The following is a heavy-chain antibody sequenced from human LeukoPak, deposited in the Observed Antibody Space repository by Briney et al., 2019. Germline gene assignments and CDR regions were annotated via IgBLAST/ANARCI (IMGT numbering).Heavy chain of an antibody. CDR1: GGSISSYY. J-gene: IGHJ4*02. D-gene: IGHD4-11*01. V-gene: IGHV4-59*01. CDR3: ARKGGGRLQPFDY. Sequence: SETLSLTCTASGGSISSYYWNWIRQPPGKGLEWIGYIYYSGSTNYKPSLKCRATISVDTSKNQFSLKLSSVTAADTAVYYCARKGGGRLQPFDYWGQGTLVTVSS. CDR2: IYYSGST.